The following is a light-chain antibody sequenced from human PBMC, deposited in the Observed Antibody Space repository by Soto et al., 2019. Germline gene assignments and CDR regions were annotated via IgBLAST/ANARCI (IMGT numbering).Light chain of an antibody. CDR1: SSDVGGYSY. Sequence: QSVLTQPASVSGSPGQSITISCTGTSSDVGGYSYVSWYQQHPGKAPKLMIYEVSNRPSGVSNRFSGSKSGNTASLTISGLQPEDEADYYCSSYTSSSTLVFGGGTKVTV. CDR2: EVS. V-gene: IGLV2-14*01. J-gene: IGLJ2*01. CDR3: SSYTSSSTLV.